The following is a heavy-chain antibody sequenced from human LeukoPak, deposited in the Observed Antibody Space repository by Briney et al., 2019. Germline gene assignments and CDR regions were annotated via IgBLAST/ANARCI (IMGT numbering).Heavy chain of an antibody. CDR2: ISGSGGRT. V-gene: IGHV3-23*01. CDR3: AKGPYYYDSSGYSRRWFDP. D-gene: IGHD3-22*01. J-gene: IGHJ5*02. CDR1: GFTFSSYA. Sequence: GGSLRLSCAASGFTFSSYAMSWVRQAPGKGLEWVSGISGSGGRTYYADSVKGRFTISRDNSKNTLNLQMNRLRAEDTAVYYCAKGPYYYDSSGYSRRWFDPWGQGTLVTVSS.